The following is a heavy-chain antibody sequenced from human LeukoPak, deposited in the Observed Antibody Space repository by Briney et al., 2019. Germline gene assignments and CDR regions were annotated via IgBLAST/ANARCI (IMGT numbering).Heavy chain of an antibody. CDR3: TRVVMGASDY. CDR2: IFAGGRT. D-gene: IGHD1-26*01. J-gene: IGHJ4*02. Sequence: RGSLRLSCAASGLTVNGNYMNWVRQAPGKGLEWVSVIFAGGRTHYADSVKGRFTISRANSKSALSLQMTNLRVEDTAVYYCTRVVMGASDYWGQGTLVTVAS. V-gene: IGHV3-66*02. CDR1: GLTVNGNY.